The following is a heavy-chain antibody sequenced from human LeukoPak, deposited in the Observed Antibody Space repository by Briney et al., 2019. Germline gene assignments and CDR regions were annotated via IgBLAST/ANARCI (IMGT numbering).Heavy chain of an antibody. CDR2: IIPILGIA. D-gene: IGHD4-23*01. CDR3: ARDLGAQVVSAGFDY. V-gene: IGHV1-69*04. J-gene: IGHJ4*02. Sequence: SVKVSCKASGGTFSSYAISWVRQAPGQGLEWMGRIIPILGIANYAQKFQGRVTITADKSTSTAYMELSSLRSEDTALYYCARDLGAQVVSAGFDYWGQGSLVTVSS. CDR1: GGTFSSYA.